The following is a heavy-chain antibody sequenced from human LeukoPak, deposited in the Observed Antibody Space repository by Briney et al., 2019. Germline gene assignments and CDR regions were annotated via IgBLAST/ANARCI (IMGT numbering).Heavy chain of an antibody. CDR3: AGGRWHPSVRVDF. D-gene: IGHD6-13*01. Sequence: SETLSLTCAVYGGSFSGYYWSWIRQPPGKGLEWIGEINHSGSAYYNPSLKSRVTISLDTSKNHFSLKLNSVTAADTAVFYCAGGRWHPSVRVDFWGQGTLVTVSS. J-gene: IGHJ4*02. CDR1: GGSFSGYY. CDR2: INHSGSA. V-gene: IGHV4-34*01.